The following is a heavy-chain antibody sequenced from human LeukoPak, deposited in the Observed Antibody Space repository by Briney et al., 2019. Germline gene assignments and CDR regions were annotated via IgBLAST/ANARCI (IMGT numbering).Heavy chain of an antibody. CDR2: MNPNSGNT. Sequence: ASVKVSCKASGYTFTSYDINWVRQATGQGLEWMGWMNPNSGNTGYAQKFQGRVTTTRNTSISTAYMELSSLRSEDTAVYYCARGAPADYGGNQEYFQHWGQGTLVTVSS. CDR3: ARGAPADYGGNQEYFQH. J-gene: IGHJ1*01. D-gene: IGHD4-23*01. V-gene: IGHV1-8*03. CDR1: GYTFTSYD.